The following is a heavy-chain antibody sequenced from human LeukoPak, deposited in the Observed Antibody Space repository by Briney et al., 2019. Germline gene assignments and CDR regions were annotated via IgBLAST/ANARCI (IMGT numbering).Heavy chain of an antibody. CDR2: IIPIFGTA. D-gene: IGHD6-13*01. CDR1: GGTFSSYA. CDR3: ARGEAGSSWYEIDY. V-gene: IGHV1-69*06. J-gene: IGHJ4*02. Sequence: SVKVSCKASGGTFSSYAISWVRQAPGQGLEWVGGIIPIFGTANYAQRFQGRVTITADKSTSTAYMELSSLRSEDTAVYYCARGEAGSSWYEIDYWGPGTLVTVSS.